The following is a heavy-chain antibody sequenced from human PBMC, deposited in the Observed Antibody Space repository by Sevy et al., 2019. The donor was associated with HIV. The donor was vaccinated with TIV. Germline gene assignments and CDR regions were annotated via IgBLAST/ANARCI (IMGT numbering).Heavy chain of an antibody. D-gene: IGHD3-16*01. Sequence: GGSLRLSCAASEFTFSSYGMHWIRQAPGKGLEWVALITYDGKNKYYADSVKGRFTISRDNPKNSLYLQMKSLRLDDTAIYYCAKAKGSYGGNSYAFEIWGQGTMVTVSS. CDR2: ITYDGKNK. V-gene: IGHV3-30*18. J-gene: IGHJ3*02. CDR3: AKAKGSYGGNSYAFEI. CDR1: EFTFSSYG.